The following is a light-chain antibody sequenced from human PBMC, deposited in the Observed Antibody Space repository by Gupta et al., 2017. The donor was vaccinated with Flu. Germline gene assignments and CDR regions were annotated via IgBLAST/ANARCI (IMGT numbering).Light chain of an antibody. Sequence: QPVLTQPPSVSGAPGQRVPISCTGSSSNIGAGYDVHWYQQLPGTAPKLLIYGNSNRPSGVPDRFSGSKSGTSASLAITGLQAEDEADYYCQSYDSSLSGSNVFGTGTKVTVL. V-gene: IGLV1-40*01. CDR3: QSYDSSLSGSNV. CDR2: GNS. J-gene: IGLJ1*01. CDR1: SSNIGAGYD.